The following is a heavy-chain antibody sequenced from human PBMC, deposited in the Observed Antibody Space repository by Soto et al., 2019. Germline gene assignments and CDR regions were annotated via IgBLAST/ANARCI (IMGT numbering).Heavy chain of an antibody. D-gene: IGHD1-26*01. J-gene: IGHJ4*02. CDR1: GFTFSRYT. V-gene: IGHV3-23*01. Sequence: VQLLDSGGDLVQPGGSLILSCAASGFTFSRYTMNWVRQAPGNGLEWVSAISGSGSSTYYADFAKGHFTISRDNSKNTVDLQMNSLKVEDTAVYYCAEPPGRILPATVPFDYWGQGDLVTVCS. CDR2: ISGSGSST. CDR3: AEPPGRILPATVPFDY.